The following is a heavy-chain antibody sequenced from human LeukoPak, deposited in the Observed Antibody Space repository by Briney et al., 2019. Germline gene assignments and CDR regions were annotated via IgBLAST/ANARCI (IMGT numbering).Heavy chain of an antibody. V-gene: IGHV1-18*01. CDR1: GGTFSSYA. Sequence: ASVKVSCKASGGTFSSYAISWVRQAPGQGLEWMGWISAYNGNTNYAQKLQGRVTMTTDTSTSTAYMELRSLRSDDTAVYYCARDSTGYSGYTSAGYWGQGTLVTVSS. CDR3: ARDSTGYSGYTSAGY. D-gene: IGHD5-12*01. CDR2: ISAYNGNT. J-gene: IGHJ4*02.